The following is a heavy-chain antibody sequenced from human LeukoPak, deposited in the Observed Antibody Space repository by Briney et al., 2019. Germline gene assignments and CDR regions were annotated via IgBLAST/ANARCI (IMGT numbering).Heavy chain of an antibody. J-gene: IGHJ4*02. V-gene: IGHV4-59*08. CDR3: ARRNERTVVFDY. Sequence: SETLSLTCAVSADSFSSHYWTWARQPPGKGLEWIGYISYIGSTNYNPSLKSRVTISIDTSKNQFSLKLSSVTAADTAVYYCARRNERTVVFDYWGQGTLVTVSS. D-gene: IGHD1-1*01. CDR2: ISYIGST. CDR1: ADSFSSHY.